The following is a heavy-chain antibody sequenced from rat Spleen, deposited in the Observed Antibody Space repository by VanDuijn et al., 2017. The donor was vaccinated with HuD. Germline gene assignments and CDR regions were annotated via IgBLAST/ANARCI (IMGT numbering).Heavy chain of an antibody. CDR2: ISTGGGNT. CDR3: ARVHHYGYNLDY. Sequence: EVQLVESGGGLVQPGRSLKLSCAASGFTFSDYYMAWVRQAPKKGLEWVASISTGGGNTYYRDSVKGRFTISRDNAKNTQYLQMDSLRSEDTATYYCARVHHYGYNLDYWGQGVMVTVSS. D-gene: IGHD1-9*01. CDR1: GFTFSDYY. J-gene: IGHJ2*01. V-gene: IGHV5S13*01.